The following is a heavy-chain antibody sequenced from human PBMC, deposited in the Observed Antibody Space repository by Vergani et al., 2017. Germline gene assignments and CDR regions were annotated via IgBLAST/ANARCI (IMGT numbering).Heavy chain of an antibody. Sequence: QVQLVQSGAEVKKPGASVKVSCKASGYTFTGYYMHWVRQAPGQGLEWMGWINPNSGGTNYAQKFQGRVTMTRDTSISTAYMELSRLRSDDTAVYYCARVASGSTSSHYYMDVWGKGTTVTVSS. CDR1: GYTFTGYY. CDR2: INPNSGGT. V-gene: IGHV1-2*02. CDR3: ARVASGSTSSHYYMDV. D-gene: IGHD2-2*01. J-gene: IGHJ6*03.